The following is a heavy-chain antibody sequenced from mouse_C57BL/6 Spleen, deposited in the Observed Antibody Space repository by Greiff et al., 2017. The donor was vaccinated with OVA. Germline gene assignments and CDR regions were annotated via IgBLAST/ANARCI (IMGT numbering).Heavy chain of an antibody. V-gene: IGHV1-69*01. J-gene: IGHJ3*01. CDR2: IDPSDSYT. CDR3: ARSVHNVRGFAY. D-gene: IGHD6-1*01. Sequence: VQLQQSGAELVMPGASVKLSCKASGYTFTSYWMHWVQQRPGQGLEWIGDIDPSDSYTNYNQKFKGKSTLTVDKSSSTAYMQLRSLTSEDSAVYYCARSVHNVRGFAYWGQGTLVTVSA. CDR1: GYTFTSYW.